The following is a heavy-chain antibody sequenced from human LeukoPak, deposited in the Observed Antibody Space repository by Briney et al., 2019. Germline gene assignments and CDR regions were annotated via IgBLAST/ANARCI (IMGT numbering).Heavy chain of an antibody. J-gene: IGHJ4*02. Sequence: PGRSLRLSCAASGFTFSSYGMHWVRQAPGKGLEWVAVTSYDGSNKYYADSVKGRFTISRDNSKNTLYLQMNSLRAEDTAVYYCARDRLGGDPFDYWGQGTLVTVSS. CDR3: ARDRLGGDPFDY. CDR2: TSYDGSNK. CDR1: GFTFSSYG. V-gene: IGHV3-30*03. D-gene: IGHD2-21*02.